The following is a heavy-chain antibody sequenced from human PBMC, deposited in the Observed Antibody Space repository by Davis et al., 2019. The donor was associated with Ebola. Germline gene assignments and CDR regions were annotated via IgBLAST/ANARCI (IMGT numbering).Heavy chain of an antibody. CDR1: GLSFNIFA. J-gene: IGHJ4*02. CDR2: INFNGDNT. CDR3: VRHLDY. V-gene: IGHV3-64D*06. Sequence: GESLKISCSASGLSFNIFAMHWVRQAPGKGLEYVSAINFNGDNTYYADSVKGRFTISRDNSKSTLYLQLSSLRVDDTAVYYCVRHLDYCGQGTLVTVSS.